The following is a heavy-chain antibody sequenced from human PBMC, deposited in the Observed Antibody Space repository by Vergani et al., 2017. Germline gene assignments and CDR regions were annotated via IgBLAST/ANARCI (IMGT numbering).Heavy chain of an antibody. J-gene: IGHJ4*02. Sequence: VQLLESGGGLVQPGGSLRLSCAASGFTFSSYAMNWVRQAPGQGLEWMGWINTNTGKPTYAQGFTGRFVFSLDTSVSTAYLQISSLKAEDTAVYYCARNLVHYYDSSGYPSAGDYWGQGTLVTVSS. CDR1: GFTFSSYA. CDR3: ARNLVHYYDSSGYPSAGDY. V-gene: IGHV7-4-1*02. D-gene: IGHD3-22*01. CDR2: INTNTGKP.